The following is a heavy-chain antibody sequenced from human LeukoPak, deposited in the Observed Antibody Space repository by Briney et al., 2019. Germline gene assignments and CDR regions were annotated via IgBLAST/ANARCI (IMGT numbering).Heavy chain of an antibody. D-gene: IGHD6-19*01. CDR2: INHSGST. CDR3: ARRTKRNSSGWYMGPGAFDI. J-gene: IGHJ3*02. CDR1: GGSFSGYY. V-gene: IGHV4-34*01. Sequence: SETLSLTCAVCGGSFSGYYWSLIRQPPGKGLEWIGEINHSGSTNYNPSLKSRVTISVDTSKNQFSLKLRSVTAADTAVYYCARRTKRNSSGWYMGPGAFDIWGQGTMVTVSS.